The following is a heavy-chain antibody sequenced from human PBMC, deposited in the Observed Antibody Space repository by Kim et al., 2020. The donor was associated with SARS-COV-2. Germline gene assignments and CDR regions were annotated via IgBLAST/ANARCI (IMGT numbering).Heavy chain of an antibody. Sequence: ASVKVSCKASGYTFTSYDINWVRQATGQGLEWMGWMNPNSGNTGYAQKFQGRVTMTRNTSISTAYMELSSLRSEDTAVYYCARVFRDWENYYYGMDVWGQGTTVTVSS. J-gene: IGHJ6*02. D-gene: IGHD3-9*01. CDR3: ARVFRDWENYYYGMDV. V-gene: IGHV1-8*01. CDR2: MNPNSGNT. CDR1: GYTFTSYD.